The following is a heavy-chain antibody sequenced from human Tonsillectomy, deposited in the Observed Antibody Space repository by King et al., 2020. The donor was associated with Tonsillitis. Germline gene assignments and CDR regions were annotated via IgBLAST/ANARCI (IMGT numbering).Heavy chain of an antibody. D-gene: IGHD7-27*01. CDR1: GFTFSRYP. V-gene: IGHV3-30*04. CDR3: ADEPGRTNWGNY. Sequence: VQLVESGGGLVQPGRSLRLSCAASGFTFSRYPIRWVRQAPGKGLEWVAVISKDGSKKNYADSVKGRFTISRENSKNTVYLQMNSVRPEDTAVYYCADEPGRTNWGNYWGQGTLVTVSS. J-gene: IGHJ4*02. CDR2: ISKDGSKK.